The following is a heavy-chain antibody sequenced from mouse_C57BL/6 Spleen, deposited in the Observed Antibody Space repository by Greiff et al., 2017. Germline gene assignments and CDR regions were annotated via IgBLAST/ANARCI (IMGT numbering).Heavy chain of an antibody. D-gene: IGHD4-1*01. Sequence: QVQLKQPGAELVKPGASVKLSCKASGYTFTSYWMQWVKQRPGQGLEWIGEIDPSASYTNYNQKFKGKATLTVDTSSSTAYMQLSSLTSEDSAVYYCARGGANWGFAYWGQGTLVTVSA. CDR3: ARGGANWGFAY. CDR1: GYTFTSYW. J-gene: IGHJ3*01. V-gene: IGHV1-50*01. CDR2: IDPSASYT.